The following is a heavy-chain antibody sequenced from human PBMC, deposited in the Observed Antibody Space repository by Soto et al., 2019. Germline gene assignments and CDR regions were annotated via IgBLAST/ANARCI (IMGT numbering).Heavy chain of an antibody. CDR2: ITNSGSTT. J-gene: IGHJ1*01. CDR3: ARDTSLAESFQW. CDR1: GFIFSDSY. Sequence: QVQLVESGGGLVKPGGSLRLSCAASGFIFSDSYMSWIRQAPGKGLEWISYITNSGSTTYYADSVKGRFTISRDNVKNSLYLQMSSLRAEDTAVYCCARDTSLAESFQWWGQGTLVTVSS. V-gene: IGHV3-11*01.